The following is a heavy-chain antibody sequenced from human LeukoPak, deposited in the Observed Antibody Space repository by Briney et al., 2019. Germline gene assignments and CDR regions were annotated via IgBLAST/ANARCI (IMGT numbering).Heavy chain of an antibody. Sequence: GASVKVSCKASGYTFTSYGISWVRQAPGQGLEWMGWINPNSGGTNYAQMFQGRVTMTRDTSISTAYMELSRLRSDDTAVYYCARYRQAGTLDYWGQGTLVTVSS. CDR3: ARYRQAGTLDY. CDR1: GYTFTSYG. CDR2: INPNSGGT. V-gene: IGHV1-2*02. J-gene: IGHJ4*02. D-gene: IGHD1-7*01.